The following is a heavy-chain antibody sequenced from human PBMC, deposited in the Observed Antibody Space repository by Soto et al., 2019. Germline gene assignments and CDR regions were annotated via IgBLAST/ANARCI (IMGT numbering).Heavy chain of an antibody. J-gene: IGHJ4*02. D-gene: IGHD1-26*01. CDR3: AGTKVGHSTPSDF. CDR2: MHYDGST. V-gene: IGHV4-31*03. Sequence: KPSETLSLTCIVSGVSISRGGNYWGWIRQHPGKGLEWIGYMHYDGSTFHNPSLQSRVTISSDTSKNQFSLKVRSVTATDTAVYYCAGTKVGHSTPSDFWGQGTLVTVSS. CDR1: GVSISRGGNY.